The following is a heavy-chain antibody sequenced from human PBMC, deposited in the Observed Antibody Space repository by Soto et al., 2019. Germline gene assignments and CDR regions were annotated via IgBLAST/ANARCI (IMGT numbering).Heavy chain of an antibody. V-gene: IGHV5-51*03. D-gene: IGHD6-19*01. CDR2: IYPGDSDT. CDR1: GYSFTSYW. J-gene: IGHJ6*02. Sequence: PGESLKISCKGSGYSFTSYWIGWVRQMPGKGLEWMGIIYPGDSDTKHSPSLQGQVTISADTSISTAYLQWTSLKASDTAMYYCARSRRGAYSSGWYSLSGYYNYGIDVWGQGTTVTVSS. CDR3: ARSRRGAYSSGWYSLSGYYNYGIDV.